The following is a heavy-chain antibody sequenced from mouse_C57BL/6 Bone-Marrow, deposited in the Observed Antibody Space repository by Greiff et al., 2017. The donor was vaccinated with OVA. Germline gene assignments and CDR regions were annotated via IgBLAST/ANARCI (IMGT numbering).Heavy chain of an antibody. V-gene: IGHV1-81*01. J-gene: IGHJ4*01. D-gene: IGHD1-1*01. Sequence: VKLVESGAELARPGASVKLSCKASGYTFTSYGISWVKQRTGQGLEWIGEIYPRSGNTYYNEKFKGKATLTADKSSSTAYMELRSLTSEDSAVYFCARGNYYGSRYYYAMDYWGQGTSVTVSS. CDR1: GYTFTSYG. CDR2: IYPRSGNT. CDR3: ARGNYYGSRYYYAMDY.